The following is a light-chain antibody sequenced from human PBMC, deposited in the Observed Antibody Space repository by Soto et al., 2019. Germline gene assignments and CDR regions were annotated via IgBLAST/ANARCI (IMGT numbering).Light chain of an antibody. CDR3: QQLKTYPLT. CDR2: GAS. CDR1: QDIHNL. J-gene: IGKJ3*01. Sequence: DIQLTQSPSFLSASVGDRVTITCRASQDIHNLLGWYQQKSGKAPKLLIYGASTLQSGVPSRFSGSGSGTEFALTISSLQPEDFATYYCQQLKTYPLTFGPGTEVDIK. V-gene: IGKV1-9*01.